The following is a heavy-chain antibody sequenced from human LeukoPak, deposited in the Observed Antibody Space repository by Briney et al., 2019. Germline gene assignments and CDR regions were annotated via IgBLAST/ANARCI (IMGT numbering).Heavy chain of an antibody. V-gene: IGHV4-30-2*03. CDR2: IYHTGST. D-gene: IGHD2-2*01. Sequence: SQTLSLTCTVSGGSISSGGYFWSWIRQPPGKGLQWIGSIYHTGSTYYSPSLKSRVTISVDTSKNQFSLKLNFVTAADTAVYYCAKIGYCSTTTCYSTVFDSWGQGTLVTVSS. CDR3: AKIGYCSTTTCYSTVFDS. CDR1: GGSISSGGYF. J-gene: IGHJ4*02.